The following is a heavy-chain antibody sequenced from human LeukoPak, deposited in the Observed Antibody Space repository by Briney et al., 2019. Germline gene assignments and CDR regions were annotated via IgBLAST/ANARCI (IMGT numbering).Heavy chain of an antibody. J-gene: IGHJ4*02. CDR1: GFTFSSYS. CDR3: ASSLRYFDWSLDY. D-gene: IGHD3-9*01. CDR2: ISSSSSYI. Sequence: GGSLRLSCAASGFTFSSYSMNWVRQAPGKGLEWVSSISSSSSYIYYADSVKGRFTISRDNAENSLYLQMNSLRAEDTAVYYCASSLRYFDWSLDYWGQGTLVTVSS. V-gene: IGHV3-21*01.